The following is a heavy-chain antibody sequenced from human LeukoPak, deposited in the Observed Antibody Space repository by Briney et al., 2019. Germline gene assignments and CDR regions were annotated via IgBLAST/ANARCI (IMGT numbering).Heavy chain of an antibody. J-gene: IGHJ3*02. CDR3: ARPLLGYCSSTSCYPALSYAFDI. CDR2: INPNSGGT. Sequence: ASVKVSCKASGYTFTGYYMHWVRQAPGQGLEWMGWINPNSGGTNYAQKFQGRVTMTRDTPISTAYMELSRLRSDDTAVYYCARPLLGYCSSTSCYPALSYAFDIWGQGTMVTVSS. CDR1: GYTFTGYY. D-gene: IGHD2-2*01. V-gene: IGHV1-2*02.